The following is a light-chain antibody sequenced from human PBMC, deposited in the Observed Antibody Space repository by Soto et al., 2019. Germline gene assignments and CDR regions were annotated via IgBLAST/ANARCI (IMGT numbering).Light chain of an antibody. J-gene: IGLJ2*01. V-gene: IGLV2-14*01. CDR3: SSYTSSSTLYVV. CDR2: DVS. CDR1: SSDVGGYNY. Sequence: QSALTQPASVSGSPGQSITISCTGTSSDVGGYNYVSWYQQHPGKAPKLMIYDVSNRPSGVSNRFSGSKSGNTASLTISGLQAEDEAVYYCSSYTSSSTLYVVFGGGTKLTV.